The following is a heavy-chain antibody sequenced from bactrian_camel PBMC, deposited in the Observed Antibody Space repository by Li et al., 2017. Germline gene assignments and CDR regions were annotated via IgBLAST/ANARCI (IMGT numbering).Heavy chain of an antibody. J-gene: IGHJ4*01. CDR1: GDTYSSYC. CDR2: IKTGDGST. CDR3: AAGLAVAFRGSCPLRPPYNY. D-gene: IGHD7*01. Sequence: HVQLVESGGGSVQAGGSLRLSCAASGDTYSSYCMGWFRQAPGKEREGVAAIKTGDGSTYYADSVKGRFTVSGDIAKNTLYLQMNSLKPEDTAMYYCAAGLAVAFRGSCPLRPPYNYWGQGTQVTVS. V-gene: IGHV3S1*01.